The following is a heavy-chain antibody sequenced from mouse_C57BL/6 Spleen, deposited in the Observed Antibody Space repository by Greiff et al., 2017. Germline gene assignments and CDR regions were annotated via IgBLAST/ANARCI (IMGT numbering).Heavy chain of an antibody. V-gene: IGHV1-72*01. CDR1: GYTFTSYW. Sequence: QVHVKQSGAELVKPGASVKLSCKASGYTFTSYWMHWVKQRPGRGLEWIGRIDPNSGGTKYNEKFKSKATLTVDKPSSTAYMQLSSLTSEDSAVYYCARNYYGSRYWYFDVWGTGTTVTVAS. J-gene: IGHJ1*03. D-gene: IGHD1-1*01. CDR3: ARNYYGSRYWYFDV. CDR2: IDPNSGGT.